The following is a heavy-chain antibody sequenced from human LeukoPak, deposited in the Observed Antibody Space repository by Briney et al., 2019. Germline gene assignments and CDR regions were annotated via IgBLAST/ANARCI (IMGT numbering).Heavy chain of an antibody. J-gene: IGHJ4*02. D-gene: IGHD3-22*01. CDR2: ISSSSGYI. Sequence: GGSLRLSCAASGFTFSSYTMNWVRQAPGKGLEWVSSISSSSGYIYYADSVKGRFTISRDDAKNSVYLQMNSLRAEDTAVYYCARGSFSAVVISHFDYWGQGTLVTVSS. CDR1: GFTFSSYT. V-gene: IGHV3-21*01. CDR3: ARGSFSAVVISHFDY.